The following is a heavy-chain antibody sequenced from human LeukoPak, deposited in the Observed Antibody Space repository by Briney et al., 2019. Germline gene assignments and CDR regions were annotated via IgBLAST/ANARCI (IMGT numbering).Heavy chain of an antibody. CDR1: GGSISSYY. CDR3: ARRWYYYDSSGYKEYYFDY. V-gene: IGHV4-59*08. J-gene: IGHJ4*02. CDR2: IYYSGST. D-gene: IGHD3-22*01. Sequence: PSETLSLTCTVSGGSISSYYWSWIRQPPGKGLEWIGYIYYSGSTNYNPSLKSRVTISVDTSKNQFSLKLSSVTAADTAVYYCARRWYYYDSSGYKEYYFDYWGQGTLVTVSS.